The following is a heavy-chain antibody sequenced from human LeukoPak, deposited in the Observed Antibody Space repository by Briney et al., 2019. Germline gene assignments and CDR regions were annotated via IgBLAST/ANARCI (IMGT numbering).Heavy chain of an antibody. D-gene: IGHD3-22*01. J-gene: IGHJ4*02. Sequence: GGSLRLSCAASGFTFSSYGMHWVRQAPGKGLEWVAFIRYDGSNKYYADSVKGRFTISRDNSKNTLYLQMNSLRAEDTAVYYCARGIYDSSGFLDYWGQGTLVTVSS. CDR1: GFTFSSYG. CDR3: ARGIYDSSGFLDY. CDR2: IRYDGSNK. V-gene: IGHV3-30*02.